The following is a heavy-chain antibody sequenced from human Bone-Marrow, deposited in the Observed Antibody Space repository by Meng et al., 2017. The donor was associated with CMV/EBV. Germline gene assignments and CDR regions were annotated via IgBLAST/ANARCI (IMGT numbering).Heavy chain of an antibody. Sequence: GSLRLSCTVSGGSISSYYWSWIRQPPGKGLEWIGYIYYSGSTNYNPSLKSRVTISVDTSKNQFSLKLSSVTAADTAVYYCATGYSSSWYSYCGQGTLVTVSS. V-gene: IGHV4-59*01. J-gene: IGHJ4*02. D-gene: IGHD6-13*01. CDR1: GGSISSYY. CDR2: IYYSGST. CDR3: ATGYSSSWYSY.